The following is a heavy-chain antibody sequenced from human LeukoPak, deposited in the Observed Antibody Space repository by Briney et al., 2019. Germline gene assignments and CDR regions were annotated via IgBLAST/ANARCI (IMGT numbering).Heavy chain of an antibody. D-gene: IGHD4-17*01. CDR2: IYPGDSDT. Sequence: GESLKISCKGSGYSFTSYWIGWVRQMPGKGLEWMGIIYPGDSDTRYSPSFQGQVTISADKSISTAYLQWSSLKASDTAMYYCASRIHDSGDYFDYWGQGTLVTVSS. CDR3: ASRIHDSGDYFDY. CDR1: GYSFTSYW. J-gene: IGHJ4*02. V-gene: IGHV5-51*01.